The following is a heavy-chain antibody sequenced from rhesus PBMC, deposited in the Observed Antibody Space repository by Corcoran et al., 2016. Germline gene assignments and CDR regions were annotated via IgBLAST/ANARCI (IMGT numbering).Heavy chain of an antibody. J-gene: IGHJ4*01. CDR1: GFPLTTSGMG. CDR3: VRPGYSGDFDY. Sequence: QVTLKESGPALVKPTQTLTLTCTFSGFPLTTSGMGVGWIRQPPGKALEWLALIYWDDDKRYSTSLKPRLTISKDTSKNQVVLTITNMDPVDTATYYCVRPGYSGDFDYWGQGVLVTVSS. V-gene: IGHV2-174*01. CDR2: IYWDDDK. D-gene: IGHD5-42*01.